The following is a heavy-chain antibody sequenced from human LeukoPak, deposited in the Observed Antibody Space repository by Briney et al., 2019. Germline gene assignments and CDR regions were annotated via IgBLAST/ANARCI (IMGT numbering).Heavy chain of an antibody. Sequence: SETLSLTCTVSGGSIRSSDYYWGWIRQPPGKGLEWIASIYYSGTTHYNPSHQSRVTMSVDTSKNQFSLRLSSVTTADTAVYYCARVNTQGVPSPWGQGILVTVSS. D-gene: IGHD2-15*01. V-gene: IGHV4-39*01. CDR3: ARVNTQGVPSP. CDR1: GGSIRSSDYY. CDR2: IYYSGTT. J-gene: IGHJ5*02.